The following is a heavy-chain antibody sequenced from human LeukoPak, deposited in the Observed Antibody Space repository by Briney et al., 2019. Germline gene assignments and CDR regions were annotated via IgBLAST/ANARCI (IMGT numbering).Heavy chain of an antibody. Sequence: GGSLRLSCAASGFTFDDYAMHWVRQAPGKGLEWVSLISGDGGSTYHADSVKGRFTISRDNSKNSLYLQMNSLRTEDTALYYCAKDMGLRLGELSYPDYWGQGTLVTVSS. J-gene: IGHJ4*02. CDR3: AKDMGLRLGELSYPDY. CDR1: GFTFDDYA. CDR2: ISGDGGST. D-gene: IGHD3-16*02. V-gene: IGHV3-43*02.